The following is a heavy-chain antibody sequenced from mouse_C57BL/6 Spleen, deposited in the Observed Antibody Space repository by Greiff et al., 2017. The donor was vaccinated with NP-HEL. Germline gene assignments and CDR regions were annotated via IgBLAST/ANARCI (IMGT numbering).Heavy chain of an antibody. CDR3: ARWRNYDYAMDY. D-gene: IGHD2-1*01. CDR2: IDPSDSET. V-gene: IGHV1-52*01. J-gene: IGHJ4*01. Sequence: QVQLQQPGAELVRPGSSVKLSCKASGYTFTSYWMHWVKQRPIQGLEWIGNIDPSDSETHYNQKFKDKATLTVDKSSSTADMQLSSLTSEDSAVYYCARWRNYDYAMDYWGQGTSVTVSS. CDR1: GYTFTSYW.